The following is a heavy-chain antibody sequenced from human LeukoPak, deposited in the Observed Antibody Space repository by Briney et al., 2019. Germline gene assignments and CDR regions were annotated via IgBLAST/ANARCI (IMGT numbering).Heavy chain of an antibody. CDR3: ARIFIVATITGDAFDI. CDR2: INPNSGGT. Sequence: GASVKVSCKASGYTFTGYYMHWVRQAPGQGLEWMGWINPNSGGTNYAQKFQGRVTMTRDTSISTAYMELSRLRSDDTAVYYCARIFIVATITGDAFDIWGQGTMVTVSS. D-gene: IGHD5-12*01. CDR1: GYTFTGYY. V-gene: IGHV1-2*02. J-gene: IGHJ3*02.